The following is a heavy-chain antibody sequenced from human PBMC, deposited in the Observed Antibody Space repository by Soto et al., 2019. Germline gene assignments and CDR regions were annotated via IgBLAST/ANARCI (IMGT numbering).Heavy chain of an antibody. V-gene: IGHV1-18*01. D-gene: IGHD3-16*01. J-gene: IGHJ6*02. Sequence: QVQLVQSGAEVKKPGASVKVSCKAAGYTFTRYGITWVRQAPGQGLEWMGWSSLNNGKTNYAQKFQGRVTMTTDTSTNTAYMELRSLRSDDTAVYYCARHTDDVHYIWGNDYYGMDVWGQGSTVTVSS. CDR1: GYTFTRYG. CDR3: ARHTDDVHYIWGNDYYGMDV. CDR2: SSLNNGKT.